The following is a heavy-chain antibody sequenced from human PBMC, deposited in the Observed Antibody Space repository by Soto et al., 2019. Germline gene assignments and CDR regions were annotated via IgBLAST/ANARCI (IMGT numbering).Heavy chain of an antibody. CDR2: INHSGST. V-gene: IGHV4-34*01. CDR3: ARGSLVYAILYEFDY. Sequence: QVQLQQWGAGLLKPSETLSLTCAVYGGSFSGYYWSWIRQPPGKGLEWIGEINHSGSTNYNPSIKSRVTISVDTSKNQFSLKLSSVTAADTAVYYCARGSLVYAILYEFDYWGQGTLVTVSS. D-gene: IGHD2-8*01. CDR1: GGSFSGYY. J-gene: IGHJ4*02.